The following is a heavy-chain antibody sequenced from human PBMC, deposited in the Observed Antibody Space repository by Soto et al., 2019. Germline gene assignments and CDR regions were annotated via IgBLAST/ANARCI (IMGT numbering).Heavy chain of an antibody. CDR2: IWYDGGNK. V-gene: IGHV3-33*01. J-gene: IGHJ4*02. CDR3: ARAVGPFDY. D-gene: IGHD1-26*01. Sequence: QVQLVESGGGVVQPGGPLRLSCAASGFASSTYGMHWVRRAPGKGLEWVAVIWYDGGNKYYSDSVKGRFTISRDNSKNTLYLQMNSLRAEDTAVYYCARAVGPFDYWGQGTLVTVSS. CDR1: GFASSTYG.